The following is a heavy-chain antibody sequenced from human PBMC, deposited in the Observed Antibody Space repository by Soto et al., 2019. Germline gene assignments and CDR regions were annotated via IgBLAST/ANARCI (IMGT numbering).Heavy chain of an antibody. CDR2: ISSSGSTI. V-gene: IGHV3-48*03. D-gene: IGHD3-10*01. CDR1: GFTFSSYE. Sequence: GGSLRISYAASGFTFSSYEMNWVRQAPGKGLEWVSYISSSGSTIYYADSVKGRFTISRDNAKNSLYLQMDSLRAEDTAVYYCARDREAASGGCDYSSGSLNFAYWGQGALVTVSS. CDR3: ARDREAASGGCDYSSGSLNFAY. J-gene: IGHJ4*02.